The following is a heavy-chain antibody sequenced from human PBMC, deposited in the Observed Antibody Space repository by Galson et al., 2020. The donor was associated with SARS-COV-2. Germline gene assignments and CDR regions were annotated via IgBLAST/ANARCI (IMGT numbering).Heavy chain of an antibody. CDR3: AREPTRITIFGVVIGGMDV. J-gene: IGHJ6*02. D-gene: IGHD3-3*01. CDR2: IYIGGST. Sequence: TGGSLRLSCAASGFTVSSNYMSWVRQAPGKGLEWDSVIYIGGSTYYADSVKGRFTISRDNSKNTLYLQMNSLRAEDTAVYYCAREPTRITIFGVVIGGMDVWGQGTTVTVSS. V-gene: IGHV3-66*01. CDR1: GFTVSSNY.